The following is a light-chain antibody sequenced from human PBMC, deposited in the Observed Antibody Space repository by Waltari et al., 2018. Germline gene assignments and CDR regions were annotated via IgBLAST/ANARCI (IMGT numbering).Light chain of an antibody. J-gene: IGKJ5*01. Sequence: EIVMTQSPATLSVSPGETATLSCRASQSVSSNVAWYQKKPGQAPRLLIYDASTRATSIPARFRGSGSGTEFTLTISSLQSEDLAVYYCQQYNRWPPITFGQGTRLEIK. V-gene: IGKV3-15*01. CDR2: DAS. CDR3: QQYNRWPPIT. CDR1: QSVSSN.